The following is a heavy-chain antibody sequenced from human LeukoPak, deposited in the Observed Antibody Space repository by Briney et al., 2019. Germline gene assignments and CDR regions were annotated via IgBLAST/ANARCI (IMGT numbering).Heavy chain of an antibody. Sequence: GGSLRLSCAASGFTFSSYAMHWVRQAPGKGLEWVAVISYDGSNKYYADSVKGRFTISRDNSKNTLYLQMNSLRAEDTAVYYCARDGTARELGNYFDYWGQGTLVTVSS. D-gene: IGHD1-26*01. J-gene: IGHJ4*02. V-gene: IGHV3-30-3*01. CDR1: GFTFSSYA. CDR2: ISYDGSNK. CDR3: ARDGTARELGNYFDY.